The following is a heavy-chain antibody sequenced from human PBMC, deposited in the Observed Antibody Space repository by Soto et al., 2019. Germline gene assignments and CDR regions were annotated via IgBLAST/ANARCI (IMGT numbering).Heavy chain of an antibody. D-gene: IGHD2-15*01. CDR2: ISYDGSNK. CDR1: GFTFSSYG. J-gene: IGHJ5*02. CDR3: AKDDCSGGSCYSEFDP. V-gene: IGHV3-30*18. Sequence: GGSLRLSCAASGFTFSSYGMHWVRQAPGKGLEWVAVISYDGSNKYYADSVKGRFTISRDNSKNTLYLQMNSLRAEDTAVYYCAKDDCSGGSCYSEFDPWGQGTLVTVSS.